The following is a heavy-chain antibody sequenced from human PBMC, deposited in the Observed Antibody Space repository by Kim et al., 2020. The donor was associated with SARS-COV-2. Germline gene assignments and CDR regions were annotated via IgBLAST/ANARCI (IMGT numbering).Heavy chain of an antibody. CDR3: ARDVTPYGAFDY. V-gene: IGHV3-33*08. CDR2: IWYDGSNK. D-gene: IGHD3-10*01. J-gene: IGHJ4*02. CDR1: GFTFSSYG. Sequence: GSLRLSCAASGFTFSSYGMHWVRQAPGKGLEWVAVIWYDGSNKYYADSVKGRFTISRDNSKNTLYLQMNSLRAEDTAVYYCARDVTPYGAFDYWGQGTLVTVSS.